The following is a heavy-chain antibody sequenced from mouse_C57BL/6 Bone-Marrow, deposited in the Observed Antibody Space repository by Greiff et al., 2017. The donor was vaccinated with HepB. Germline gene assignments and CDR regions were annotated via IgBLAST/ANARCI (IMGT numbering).Heavy chain of an antibody. J-gene: IGHJ3*01. CDR2: FHPYNDDT. CDR3: ARKDYSNYGFAY. Sequence: VKLMESGAELVKPGASVKMSCKASGYTFTTYPIEWMKQNHGKSLEWIGNFHPYNDDTKYNEKFKGKATLTVEKSSSTVYLELSRLTSDDSAVYYCARKDYSNYGFAYWGQGTLVTVSA. V-gene: IGHV1-47*01. D-gene: IGHD2-5*01. CDR1: GYTFTTYP.